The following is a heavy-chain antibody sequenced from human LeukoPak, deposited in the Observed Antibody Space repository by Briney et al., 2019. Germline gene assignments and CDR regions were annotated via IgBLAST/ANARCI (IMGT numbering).Heavy chain of an antibody. Sequence: GGSLRLSCAASGFTFSSYSMNWVRQAPGEGLEWVSSISSSSSYIYYADSVKGRFTISRDNAKNSLYLQMNSLRAEDTAVYYCARGGLDDILDYWGQGTLVTVSS. CDR1: GFTFSSYS. CDR2: ISSSSSYI. D-gene: IGHD3-9*01. J-gene: IGHJ4*02. CDR3: ARGGLDDILDY. V-gene: IGHV3-21*01.